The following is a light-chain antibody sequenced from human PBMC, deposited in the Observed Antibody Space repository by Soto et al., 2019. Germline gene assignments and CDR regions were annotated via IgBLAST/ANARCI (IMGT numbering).Light chain of an antibody. J-gene: IGLJ1*01. CDR2: DVS. Sequence: QSALTQPDSVSGSPGQSITISCTGTSSDVGGYNYVSWYQQHPGKAPKHMIYDVSNRPSGVSNRFSGSESGNTASLTISGLQAEDEADYYCSSYTSSSTPYVFGTGTKVTVL. V-gene: IGLV2-14*01. CDR3: SSYTSSSTPYV. CDR1: SSDVGGYNY.